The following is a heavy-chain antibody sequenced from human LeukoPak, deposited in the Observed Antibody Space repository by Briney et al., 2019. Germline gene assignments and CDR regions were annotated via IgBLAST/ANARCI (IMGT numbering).Heavy chain of an antibody. Sequence: GGSLRLSCAASGITFSNYWMSWVRQAPGKGLEWVANIKEDGSEKYYVDSVKGRFTISRDNAKNSLYLQMNSLRAEDTAVYYCARESPYYYDSPDAFDIWGQGTMVTVSS. CDR1: GITFSNYW. CDR3: ARESPYYYDSPDAFDI. V-gene: IGHV3-7*03. J-gene: IGHJ3*02. D-gene: IGHD3-22*01. CDR2: IKEDGSEK.